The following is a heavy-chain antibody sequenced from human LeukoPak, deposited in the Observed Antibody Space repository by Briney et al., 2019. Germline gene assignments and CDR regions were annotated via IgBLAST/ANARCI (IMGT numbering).Heavy chain of an antibody. Sequence: GGSLRLSCAASGFTFDDYAMHWVRQAPGKGLEWVSGISWNSGSIGYADSVKGRFTISRDNAKNSLYLQMNSLRAEDTALYYCAKDSLSRYYYDSSGYLDYWGQGTLVTVSS. J-gene: IGHJ4*02. V-gene: IGHV3-9*01. CDR3: AKDSLSRYYYDSSGYLDY. CDR1: GFTFDDYA. D-gene: IGHD3-22*01. CDR2: ISWNSGSI.